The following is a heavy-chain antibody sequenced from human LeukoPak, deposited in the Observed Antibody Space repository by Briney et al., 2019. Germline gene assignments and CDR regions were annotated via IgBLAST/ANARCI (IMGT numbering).Heavy chain of an antibody. Sequence: PGVSLRLSCAASGFTFSGYAMSWVRQAPGKGLEWVSVIYSGGSTYYADSVKGRFTISRDNSKNTLYLQMNSLRAEDTAVYYCAREGQLPRGDKWFDPWGQGTLVTVSS. V-gene: IGHV3-66*01. CDR1: GFTFSGYA. D-gene: IGHD2-2*01. CDR3: AREGQLPRGDKWFDP. CDR2: IYSGGST. J-gene: IGHJ5*02.